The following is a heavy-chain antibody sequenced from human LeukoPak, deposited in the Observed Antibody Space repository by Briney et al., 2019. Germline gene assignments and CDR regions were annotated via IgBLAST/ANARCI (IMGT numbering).Heavy chain of an antibody. J-gene: IGHJ4*02. CDR3: ASGYSNSHRGPVDY. Sequence: PGGSLTLSCAASGFTFSNYAMHWVRQAPGKGLEWVAVISYDGSHKYYADSVKGRFTISRDNSKNTLYLQMNSLRTEDTAVYYCASGYSNSHRGPVDYWGEGTLVTVSS. CDR2: ISYDGSHK. D-gene: IGHD1-26*01. CDR1: GFTFSNYA. V-gene: IGHV3-30-3*01.